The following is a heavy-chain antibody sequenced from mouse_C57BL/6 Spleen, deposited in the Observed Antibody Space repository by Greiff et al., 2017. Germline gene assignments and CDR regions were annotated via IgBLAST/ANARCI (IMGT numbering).Heavy chain of an antibody. Sequence: EVQLVESGGGLVQPKGSLKLSCAASGFSFNTYAMNWVRQAPGKGLEWVARIRSKSNNYATYYADSVKDRFTISRDDSESMLYLQMNNLKTEDTAMYYCVRHGDYVAMDYWGQGTSVTVSS. CDR1: GFSFNTYA. CDR3: VRHGDYVAMDY. V-gene: IGHV10-1*01. J-gene: IGHJ4*01. CDR2: IRSKSNNYAT. D-gene: IGHD2-13*01.